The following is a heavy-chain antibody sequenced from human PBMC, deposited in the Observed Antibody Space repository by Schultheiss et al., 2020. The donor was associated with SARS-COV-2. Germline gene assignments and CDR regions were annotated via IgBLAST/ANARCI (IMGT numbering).Heavy chain of an antibody. Sequence: ASVKVSCKASGYTFTSYYMHWVRQAPGQGLEWMGWISAYNGNTNYAQKLQGRVTMTTDTSTSTAYMELRSLRSDDTAVYYCARFLDCSSTSCYLGNYYYYMDVWGKGTTVTVSS. CDR3: ARFLDCSSTSCYLGNYYYYMDV. CDR1: GYTFTSYY. J-gene: IGHJ6*03. D-gene: IGHD2-2*01. CDR2: ISAYNGNT. V-gene: IGHV1-18*04.